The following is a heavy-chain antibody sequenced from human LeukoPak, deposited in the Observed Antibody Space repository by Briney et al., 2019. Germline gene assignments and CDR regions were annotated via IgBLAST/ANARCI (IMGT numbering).Heavy chain of an antibody. V-gene: IGHV3-21*01. J-gene: IGHJ6*03. CDR3: ARGRHDSSGYYPDYYYYYMDV. CDR2: ISSSSSYI. Sequence: GGSLRLSCAASGFTFSSYSMNWVRQAPGKGLEWVSSISSSSSYIYYADSAKGRFTISRDNAKNSLYLQMNSLRAEDTAVYYCARGRHDSSGYYPDYYYYYMDVWGKGTTVTVSS. D-gene: IGHD3-22*01. CDR1: GFTFSSYS.